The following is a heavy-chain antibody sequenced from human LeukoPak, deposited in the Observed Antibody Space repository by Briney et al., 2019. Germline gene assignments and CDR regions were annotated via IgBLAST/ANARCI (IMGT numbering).Heavy chain of an antibody. CDR3: ARWDDQSTQIDAFDI. J-gene: IGHJ3*02. Sequence: SQTLSLTCTVSGDSISSGSYYWSWIRQPAGKGLEWIGRIYNSGRTNYNPSLKSRVSISVDTSKNQFSLSLSSVTAADTAVYYCARWDDQSTQIDAFDIWGQGTMVTVSS. CDR2: IYNSGRT. CDR1: GDSISSGSYY. D-gene: IGHD1-26*01. V-gene: IGHV4-61*02.